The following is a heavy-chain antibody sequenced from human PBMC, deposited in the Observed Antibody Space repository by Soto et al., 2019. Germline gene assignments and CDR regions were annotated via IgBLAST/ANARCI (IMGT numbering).Heavy chain of an antibody. V-gene: IGHV2-5*02. CDR3: AHSRTDRSCYYHY. D-gene: IGHD2-2*01. Sequence: QITLKESGPTLVKPTQTLTLTCTFSGFSLRTRGVGVGWIRQPPGKALEWLAMIYWDDDKRFSSYLKTRLTITKDSSDIRVGLSSTNTVTVVTATYYCAHSRTDRSCYYHYCGQGTLVPVSS. CDR1: GFSLRTRGVG. J-gene: IGHJ4*02. CDR2: IYWDDDK.